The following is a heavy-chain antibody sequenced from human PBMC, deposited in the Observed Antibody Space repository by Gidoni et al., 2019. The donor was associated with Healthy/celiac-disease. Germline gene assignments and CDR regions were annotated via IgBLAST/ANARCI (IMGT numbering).Heavy chain of an antibody. D-gene: IGHD2-21*02. CDR3: TTGEHCGGDCYPGNY. CDR2: IKSKTDGGTT. V-gene: IGHV3-15*01. Sequence: EVQLVESWGGLVKPGGSLRLSCAASGFTFSNAWMSWVRQAPGKGLEWVRRIKSKTDGGTTDYAAPVKGRFTISRDDSKNTLYLQMNSLKTEDTAVYYCTTGEHCGGDCYPGNYWGQGTLVTVSS. J-gene: IGHJ4*02. CDR1: GFTFSNAW.